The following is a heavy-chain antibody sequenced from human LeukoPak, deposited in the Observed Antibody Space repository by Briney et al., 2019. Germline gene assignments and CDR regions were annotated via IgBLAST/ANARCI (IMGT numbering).Heavy chain of an antibody. CDR3: ARGLPYDSSGYPFDH. J-gene: IGHJ4*02. CDR2: IYHGGST. V-gene: IGHV4-59*12. Sequence: PSETLSLTCTVSGGSICSYYWSWIRQPPGKGLEWIGYIYHGGSTFYNPSLKSRVTISVDRSKNQFSLKLSSVTAADTAMYYCARGLPYDSSGYPFDHWGQGTLVTVSS. D-gene: IGHD3-22*01. CDR1: GGSICSYY.